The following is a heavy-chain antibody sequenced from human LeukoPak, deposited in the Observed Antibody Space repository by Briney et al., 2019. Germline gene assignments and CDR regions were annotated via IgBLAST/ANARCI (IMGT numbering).Heavy chain of an antibody. CDR3: ASAGNPHYFDF. J-gene: IGHJ4*02. Sequence: SETLSLTCTVSGVSISSHYWSWIRQSPGKRLEWIGNIYYTGSTTYNPSLKSRVAISIDTSKNQFSLTLNSVTAADAAVYYCASAGNPHYFDFWGQGPLITV. CDR1: GVSISSHY. CDR2: IYYTGST. V-gene: IGHV4-59*11.